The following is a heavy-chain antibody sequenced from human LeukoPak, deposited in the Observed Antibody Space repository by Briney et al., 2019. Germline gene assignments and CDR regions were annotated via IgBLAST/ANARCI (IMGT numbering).Heavy chain of an antibody. J-gene: IGHJ3*02. CDR2: ITSGSSTI. V-gene: IGHV3-48*01. CDR1: GFAFSSYT. Sequence: GGSLRLSCAASGFAFSSYTMNWVRQAPGKGLEWVSYITSGSSTIYYADSVKGRFTISRDNAKNSLYLQMNSLRAEDTAVYYCARPLGARAHAFDIWGQGTMVTVSS. CDR3: ARPLGARAHAFDI.